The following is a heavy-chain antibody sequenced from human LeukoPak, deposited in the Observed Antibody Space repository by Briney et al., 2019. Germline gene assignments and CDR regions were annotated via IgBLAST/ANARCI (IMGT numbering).Heavy chain of an antibody. CDR1: GYTFTGYY. V-gene: IGHV1-2*02. J-gene: IGHJ4*02. CDR3: ARSPPRIAAAGTVDY. Sequence: GASVKVSCKASGYTFTGYYMHWVRQAPGQGLEWMGWINCNSGGTYYAQKFQGRVTMTRDTSISTGHMELSRLRSNDTAVYYCARSPPRIAAAGTVDYWGQGTLVTVSS. D-gene: IGHD6-13*01. CDR2: INCNSGGT.